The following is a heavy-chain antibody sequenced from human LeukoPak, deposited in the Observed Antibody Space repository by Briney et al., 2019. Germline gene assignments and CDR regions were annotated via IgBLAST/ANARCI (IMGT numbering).Heavy chain of an antibody. V-gene: IGHV4-59*08. J-gene: IGHJ1*01. Sequence: PSETLSLTCTVSGGSISSHFWSWIRQPPGKGLEWIGYIYYSGSTNYNPSLKSRVTISVDTSKNQFSLKLSSVTAADTAVYYCASQPYYYDSSGYPVYGYFQHWGQGTLVTVSS. D-gene: IGHD3-22*01. CDR3: ASQPYYYDSSGYPVYGYFQH. CDR1: GGSISSHF. CDR2: IYYSGST.